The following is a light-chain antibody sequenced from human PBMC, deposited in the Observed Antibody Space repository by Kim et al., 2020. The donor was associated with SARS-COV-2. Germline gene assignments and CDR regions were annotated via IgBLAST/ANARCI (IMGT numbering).Light chain of an antibody. CDR1: QDISNH. CDR2: ATS. CDR3: LQLSTYPRT. Sequence: DIQLTQSPSFLSASVGDRVTITCRASQDISNHLAWYQQKPGEAPELLVYATSTLKTGVPSRFSGSGSGTEFTLTISGLQPEDFATYSCLQLSTYPRTFAQGTKLEI. V-gene: IGKV1-9*01. J-gene: IGKJ1*01.